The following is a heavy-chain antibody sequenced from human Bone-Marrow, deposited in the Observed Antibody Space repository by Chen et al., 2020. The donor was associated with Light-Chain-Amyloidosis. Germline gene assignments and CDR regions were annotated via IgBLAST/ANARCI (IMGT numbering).Heavy chain of an antibody. V-gene: IGHV3-23*01. CDR2: LRSGCTTS. Sequence: EVKLLESGGGLVQPGGSLRLSCVGSGFALNSFAMSWVRQAPGKGLEWVSILRSGCTTSSNADSVKGRFTVSSDYYKSTLYLQMNNLKFEDTAVYFCAKLRFGDLSFDSWGPGTLVTVSS. CDR3: AKLRFGDLSFDS. D-gene: IGHD3-10*01. CDR1: GFALNSFA. J-gene: IGHJ4*02.